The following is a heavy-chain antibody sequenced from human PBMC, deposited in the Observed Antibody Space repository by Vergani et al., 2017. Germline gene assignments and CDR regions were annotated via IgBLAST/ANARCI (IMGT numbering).Heavy chain of an antibody. CDR1: GGSISSYY. D-gene: IGHD1-20*01. J-gene: IGHJ6*03. Sequence: QVQLQESGPGLVKPSETLSLTCTVSGGSISSYYWSWIRQPPGKGLEWIGYIYTSGSTNYNPSLKSRVTMSVDTSKNQFSLKLSSVTAADTAVYYCARDRDNWNRRDYYYYMDVWGKGTTVTVSS. CDR2: IYTSGST. V-gene: IGHV4-4*08. CDR3: ARDRDNWNRRDYYYYMDV.